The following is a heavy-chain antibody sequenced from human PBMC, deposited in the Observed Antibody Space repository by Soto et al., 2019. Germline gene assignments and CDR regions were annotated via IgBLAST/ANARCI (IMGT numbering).Heavy chain of an antibody. CDR2: INHSGST. CDR3: ARDGGYCSGGSCYQVWYFDL. D-gene: IGHD2-15*01. Sequence: QVQLQQWGAGLLKPSETLSLTCAVYGGSFSGYYWSWIRQPPGKGLEWIGEINHSGSTNYNPSLKSRVTISVDTSKNQFSLKLSSVTAADTAVYYCARDGGYCSGGSCYQVWYFDLWGRGTLVTVSS. CDR1: GGSFSGYY. V-gene: IGHV4-34*01. J-gene: IGHJ2*01.